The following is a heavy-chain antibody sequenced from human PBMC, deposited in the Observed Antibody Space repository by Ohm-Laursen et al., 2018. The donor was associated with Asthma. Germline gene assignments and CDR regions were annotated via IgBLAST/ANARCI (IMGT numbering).Heavy chain of an antibody. CDR3: ARIGPEWKLPGREYSLIH. D-gene: IGHD2/OR15-2a*01. CDR2: ISGGGGST. Sequence: SLRLSCAASGFSFSSSWMNWVRRAPGKGLEWVSAISGGGGSTDYADSVRGRFTTSRDNARNSVYLQMNSLRAEDTALYYCARIGPEWKLPGREYSLIHWGQGTLVTVSS. J-gene: IGHJ1*01. V-gene: IGHV3-21*01. CDR1: GFSFSSSW.